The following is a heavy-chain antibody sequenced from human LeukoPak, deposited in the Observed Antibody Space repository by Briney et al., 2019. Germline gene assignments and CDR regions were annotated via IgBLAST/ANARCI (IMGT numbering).Heavy chain of an antibody. V-gene: IGHV4-31*03. CDR3: KPFRTDGSGADY. CDR1: GGSISSGGYY. Sequence: SQTLSLTCTVSGGSISSGGYYWSWIRQHPGKGLEWIGYIYYSGSTYYNPSLKSRVTISVDTSKNQFSLKLSSVTAADTAVYYCKPFRTDGSGADYWGQGTLVTVSS. CDR2: IYYSGST. D-gene: IGHD6-19*01. J-gene: IGHJ4*02.